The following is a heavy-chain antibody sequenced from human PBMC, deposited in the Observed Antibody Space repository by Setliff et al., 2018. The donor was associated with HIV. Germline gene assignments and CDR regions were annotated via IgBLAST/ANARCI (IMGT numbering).Heavy chain of an antibody. CDR2: VYYSGST. V-gene: IGHV4-34*11. CDR1: GGSLSGFY. D-gene: IGHD4-4*01. Sequence: SETLSLTCAVYGGSLSGFYWSWIRQPPGKGLEWIGYVYYSGSTSYSPSLRGRVTMSVDPSKNQFSLRLNSVTAADTADYFCARRRGGSLTTVTTWYYYMDVWGKGSTVTVSS. CDR3: ARRRGGSLTTVTTWYYYMDV. J-gene: IGHJ6*03.